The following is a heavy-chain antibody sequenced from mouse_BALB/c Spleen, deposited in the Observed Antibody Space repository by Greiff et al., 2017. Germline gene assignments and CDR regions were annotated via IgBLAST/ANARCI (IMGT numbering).Heavy chain of an antibody. V-gene: IGHV1S81*02. Sequence: VQLQQPGAELVKPGASVKLSCKASGYTFTSYWMHWVKQRPGQGLEWIGEINPSNGRTNYNEKFKSKATLTVDKSSSTAYMQLSSLTSEDSAVYYCARMTGDFDYWGQGTTLTVSS. J-gene: IGHJ2*01. D-gene: IGHD4-1*01. CDR2: INPSNGRT. CDR1: GYTFTSYW. CDR3: ARMTGDFDY.